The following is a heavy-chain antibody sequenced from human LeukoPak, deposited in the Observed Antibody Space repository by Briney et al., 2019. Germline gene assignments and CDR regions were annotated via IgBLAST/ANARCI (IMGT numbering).Heavy chain of an antibody. CDR2: ISSSSSYI. CDR1: GFTFSSYS. V-gene: IGHV3-21*01. D-gene: IGHD6-13*01. CDR3: ARAPGGIAAAGTIDY. J-gene: IGHJ4*02. Sequence: GGSLRLSCAASGFTFSSYSMNWVRQAPGKGLEWVSSISSSSSYIYYADSVKGRFTISRDNAKNSLYLQMNSLRAEDTAVYYCARAPGGIAAAGTIDYWGQGTLVTVSS.